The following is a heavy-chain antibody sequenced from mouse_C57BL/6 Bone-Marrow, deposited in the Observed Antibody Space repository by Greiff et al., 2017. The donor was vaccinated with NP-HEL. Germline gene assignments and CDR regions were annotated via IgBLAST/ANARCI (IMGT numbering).Heavy chain of an antibody. CDR3: ARDASYYYGSSYWYFDV. CDR2: SRNKANDYTT. Sequence: DVMLVESGGGLVQSGRSLRLSCATSGFTFSDFYMEWVRQAPGKGLEWIAASRNKANDYTTEYSASVKGRFIVSRDTSQSILYLQMNALRAEDTAIYYCARDASYYYGSSYWYFDVWGTGTTVTVSS. CDR1: GFTFSDFY. D-gene: IGHD1-1*01. V-gene: IGHV7-1*01. J-gene: IGHJ1*03.